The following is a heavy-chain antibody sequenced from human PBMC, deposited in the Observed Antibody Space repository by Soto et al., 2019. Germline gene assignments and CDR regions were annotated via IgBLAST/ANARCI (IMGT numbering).Heavy chain of an antibody. D-gene: IGHD6-13*01. J-gene: IGHJ5*02. V-gene: IGHV1-18*04. Sequence: QVQLVQSGAEVKKPGASVKVSCKALGYTFSSHGISWVRQAPGQGLEWMGWISADNGNKNYAQKLQGRVIMTTDTATSTAYLELRSLRSDDTAVYYCARVVGLGQQLVYFNWFDPWGQGTLVTVSS. CDR2: ISADNGNK. CDR1: GYTFSSHG. CDR3: ARVVGLGQQLVYFNWFDP.